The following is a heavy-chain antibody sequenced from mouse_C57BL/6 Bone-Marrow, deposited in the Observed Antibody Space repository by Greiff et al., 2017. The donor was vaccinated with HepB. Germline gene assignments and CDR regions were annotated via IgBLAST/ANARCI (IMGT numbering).Heavy chain of an antibody. D-gene: IGHD1-1*01. CDR3: ARSGYYYGSSYRFDY. CDR1: GYTFTDYN. Sequence: EVKLQQSGPELVKPGASVKIPCKASGYTFTDYNMDWVKQSHGKSLEWIGDINPNNGGTIYNQKFKGKATLTVDKSSSTAYMELRSLTSEDTAVYYCARSGYYYGSSYRFDYWGQGTTLTVSS. J-gene: IGHJ2*01. CDR2: INPNNGGT. V-gene: IGHV1-18*01.